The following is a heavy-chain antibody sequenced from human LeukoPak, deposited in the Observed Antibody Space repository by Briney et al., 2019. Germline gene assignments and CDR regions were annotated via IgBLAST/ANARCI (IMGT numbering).Heavy chain of an antibody. CDR3: ARNLLRFGELVPGY. J-gene: IGHJ4*02. CDR2: MNPNSGNT. D-gene: IGHD3-10*01. Sequence: ASVTVSCMASVYTFTSYDINWVRQATGQGLEWMGWMNPNSGNTGYAQKFQGRVTMTRNTSISTAYMELSSLRSEDTAVYYCARNLLRFGELVPGYWGQGTLVTVSS. V-gene: IGHV1-8*01. CDR1: VYTFTSYD.